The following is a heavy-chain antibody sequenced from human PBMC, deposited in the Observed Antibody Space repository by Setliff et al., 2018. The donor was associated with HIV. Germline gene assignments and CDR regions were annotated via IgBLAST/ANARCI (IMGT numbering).Heavy chain of an antibody. CDR3: ARAEPYYYDSSGYYPYYFDY. CDR1: GGTFSSYA. CDR2: IIPIFGTA. Sequence: SVKVSCKASGGTFSSYAISWVRQAPGQGLEWMGGIIPIFGTANYAQKFQGRVTITADESTSTAYMELSSLRSEDTAVYYCARAEPYYYDSSGYYPYYFDYWGQGTLVTVS. D-gene: IGHD3-22*01. J-gene: IGHJ4*02. V-gene: IGHV1-69*13.